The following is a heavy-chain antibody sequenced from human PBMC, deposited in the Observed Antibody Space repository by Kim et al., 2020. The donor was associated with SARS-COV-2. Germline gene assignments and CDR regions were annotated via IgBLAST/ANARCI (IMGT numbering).Heavy chain of an antibody. D-gene: IGHD3-16*02. J-gene: IGHJ4*02. V-gene: IGHV4-34*01. CDR3: ARPSYVWGSYRYSYFDY. Sequence: LKSRVTISVNTSTNQFSLKLSSVTAADTAVYYCARPSYVWGSYRYSYFDYWGQGTLVTVSS.